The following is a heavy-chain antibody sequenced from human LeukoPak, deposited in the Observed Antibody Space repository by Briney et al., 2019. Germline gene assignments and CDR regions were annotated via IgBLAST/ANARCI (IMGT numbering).Heavy chain of an antibody. CDR2: IYSDNT. CDR3: ATYRQVLLPFES. J-gene: IGHJ4*02. CDR1: GFTVSRNS. V-gene: IGHV3-53*01. Sequence: GGSLRLSCTVSGFTVSRNSMSWVRQAPGKGLEWVSFIYSDNTHYSDSVKGRFTISRDNSKNTLYLQMNSLRAEDTAIYYCATYRQVLLPFESWGQGTLVTVSS. D-gene: IGHD2-8*02.